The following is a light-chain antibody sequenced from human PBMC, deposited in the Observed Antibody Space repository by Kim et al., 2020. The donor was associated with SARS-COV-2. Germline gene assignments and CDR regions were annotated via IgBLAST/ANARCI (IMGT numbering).Light chain of an antibody. CDR2: AAS. Sequence: SASGGDRVTITCRASQPVINYLAWYQQKPGKVPELLIYAASTLQSGVPSRFSGSGSGTDFTLTINTLQPEDVATYYCQRYNSAPYTFGQGTKLEI. CDR3: QRYNSAPYT. V-gene: IGKV1-27*01. CDR1: QPVINY. J-gene: IGKJ2*01.